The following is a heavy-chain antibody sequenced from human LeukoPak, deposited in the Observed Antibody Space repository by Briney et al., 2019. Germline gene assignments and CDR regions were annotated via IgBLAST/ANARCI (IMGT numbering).Heavy chain of an antibody. V-gene: IGHV3-13*01. CDR1: GFTFSSYD. Sequence: GGSLRLSCAASGFTFSSYDMHWVRQATGKGLEWVSAIGTAGGTYYPGSVKGRFTISRENAKNSLYLQMNSLRAGDTAVYYCARALNDAFDIWGQGTMVTVSS. J-gene: IGHJ3*02. CDR2: IGTAGGT. CDR3: ARALNDAFDI.